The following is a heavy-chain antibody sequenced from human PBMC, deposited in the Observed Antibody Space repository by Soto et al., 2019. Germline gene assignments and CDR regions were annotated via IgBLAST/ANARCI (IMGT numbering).Heavy chain of an antibody. D-gene: IGHD1-26*01. CDR1: SGPSSSHN. J-gene: IGHJ6*02. CDR3: VRQGIDYLHGLVDV. CDR2: VYYTGDT. V-gene: IGHV4-59*08. Sequence: QVQLQQSGPRLVKPSETLSLTCTVSSGPSSSHNWGWIRQSPGRGLEWIGYVYYTGDTSYNPSLESRVTISADTSTNNISLTLTSVTAADTAVYYCVRQGIDYLHGLVDVWGQGTTVSVSS.